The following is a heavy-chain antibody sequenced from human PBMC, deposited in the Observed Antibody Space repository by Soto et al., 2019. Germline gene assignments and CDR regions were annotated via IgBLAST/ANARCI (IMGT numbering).Heavy chain of an antibody. Sequence: QVQLVQSGAEVKSPGASVKVSCKASGYTFSNNGINWVRQAPGQGLEWMGWISAYTGNTKYAQSFQGRVTMTTDTSTSTAYLELRTLRYDDTAVYYCARKGGEWEPAYYWGQGTLVTVSS. CDR3: ARKGGEWEPAYY. D-gene: IGHD1-26*01. CDR1: GYTFSNNG. CDR2: ISAYTGNT. V-gene: IGHV1-18*01. J-gene: IGHJ4*02.